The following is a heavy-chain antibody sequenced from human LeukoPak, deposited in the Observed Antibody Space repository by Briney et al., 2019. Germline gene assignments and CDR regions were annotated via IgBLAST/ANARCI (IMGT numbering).Heavy chain of an antibody. J-gene: IGHJ4*02. D-gene: IGHD4-17*01. CDR3: AKDYGDYLGPDY. CDR1: GYTFDDYT. CDR2: ISWDGGST. V-gene: IGHV3-43*01. Sequence: GGSLRLSCAASGYTFDDYTMHWVRQAPVKGLEWVSLISWDGGSTYYADSVKGRFTISRDNSKNSLYLQMNSLRTEDTALYYCAKDYGDYLGPDYWGQGTLVTVSS.